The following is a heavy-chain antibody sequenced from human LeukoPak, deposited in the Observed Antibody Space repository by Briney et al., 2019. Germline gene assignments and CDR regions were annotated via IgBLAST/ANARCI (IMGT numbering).Heavy chain of an antibody. J-gene: IGHJ4*02. D-gene: IGHD3-16*02. CDR1: GFTSSSYS. V-gene: IGHV3-21*01. CDR3: ARVRESSYYDYVWGSYRYTADY. CDR2: ISSSSSYI. Sequence: PGGSLGLSCAASGFTSSSYSMNWVRQAPGKGLERVSSISSSSSYIYYADSVKGRFTISRDNAKNSLYLQMNSLRAEDTAVYYCARVRESSYYDYVWGSYRYTADYWGQGTLVTVSS.